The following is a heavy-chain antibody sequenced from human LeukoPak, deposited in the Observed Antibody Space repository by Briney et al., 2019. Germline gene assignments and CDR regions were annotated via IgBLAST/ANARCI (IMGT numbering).Heavy chain of an antibody. CDR3: ARGGYCSSTSCYRRWFDP. CDR1: GYTFTSYD. CDR2: MNPNSGNT. D-gene: IGHD2-2*01. Sequence: ASVKVSCKASGYTFTSYDINWVRQATGQGLEWMGWMNPNSGNTGYAQKFQGRVTITRNTSISTAYMELSSLRSEDTAVYYCARGGYCSSTSCYRRWFDPWGQGTLVTVSS. V-gene: IGHV1-8*03. J-gene: IGHJ5*02.